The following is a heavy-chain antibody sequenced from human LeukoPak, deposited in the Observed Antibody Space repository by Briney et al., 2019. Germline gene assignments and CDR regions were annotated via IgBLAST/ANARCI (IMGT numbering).Heavy chain of an antibody. D-gene: IGHD6-19*01. V-gene: IGHV1-2*02. J-gene: IGHJ4*02. CDR3: ARDLETSSGWYYFDY. Sequence: GASVKVSCKASGYTFTCYYMHWVRQAPGQGLEWMGWINPNSGGTNYAQKFQGRVTMTRDTSISTAYMELSRLRSDDTAVYYCARDLETSSGWYYFDYWGQGTLVTVSS. CDR2: INPNSGGT. CDR1: GYTFTCYY.